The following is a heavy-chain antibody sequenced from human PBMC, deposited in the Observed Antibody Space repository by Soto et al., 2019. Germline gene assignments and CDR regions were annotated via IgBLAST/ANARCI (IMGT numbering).Heavy chain of an antibody. D-gene: IGHD6-19*01. CDR3: AKDRGSSGWYGMDV. CDR2: ISYDGSNK. Sequence: GGSLRLSCAASGFTFSSSGMHWVRQAPGKGLEWVAVISYDGSNKYYADSVKGRFTISRDNSKNTLYLQMNSLRAEDTAVYYCAKDRGSSGWYGMDVWGQGTTVTVSS. CDR1: GFTFSSSG. V-gene: IGHV3-30*18. J-gene: IGHJ6*02.